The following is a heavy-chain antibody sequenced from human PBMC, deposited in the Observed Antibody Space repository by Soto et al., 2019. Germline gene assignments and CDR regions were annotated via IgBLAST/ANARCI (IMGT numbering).Heavy chain of an antibody. CDR1: GFTFSSYS. D-gene: IGHD6-13*01. J-gene: IGHJ4*02. CDR3: AREGIAAALDY. Sequence: GGSLRLSCAASGFTFSSYSMNWVRQAPGKGLEWVSSISSSSSYIYCADSVKGRFTISRDNAKNSLYLQVSSLRAEDTAVYYCAREGIAAALDYWGQGTLVTVSS. CDR2: ISSSSSYI. V-gene: IGHV3-21*01.